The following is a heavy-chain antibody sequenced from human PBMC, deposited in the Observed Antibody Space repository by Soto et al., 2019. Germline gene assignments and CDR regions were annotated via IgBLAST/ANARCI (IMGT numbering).Heavy chain of an antibody. J-gene: IGHJ6*02. CDR1: GGSISSGGYY. Sequence: SETVSLTCTVSGGSISSGGYYWSWIRQHPGKGLEWIGYIYNSGATYYNPSLTSRVIISVATSRNQFSLKLSSVTAADTAVYFWARGERNPTSLLDAWRQATTVTLSS. V-gene: IGHV4-31*03. CDR3: ARGERNPTSLLDA. CDR2: IYNSGAT.